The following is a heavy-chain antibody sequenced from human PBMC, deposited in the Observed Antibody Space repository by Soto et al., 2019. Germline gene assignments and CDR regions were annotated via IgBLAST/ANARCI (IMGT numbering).Heavy chain of an antibody. CDR3: AKDPQPSWGRSLGNGMDV. D-gene: IGHD2-2*01. CDR2: ISYDGSNK. Sequence: GGSLRLSCAASGFTFSSYGMHWVRQAPGKGLEWVAVISYDGSNKYYADSVKGRFTISRDNSKNTLYLQMNSLRAEDTAVYYCAKDPQPSWGRSLGNGMDVWGQGTTVTVSS. J-gene: IGHJ6*02. CDR1: GFTFSSYG. V-gene: IGHV3-30*18.